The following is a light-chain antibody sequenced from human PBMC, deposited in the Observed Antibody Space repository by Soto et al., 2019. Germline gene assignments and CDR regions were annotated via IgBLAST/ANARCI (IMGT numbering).Light chain of an antibody. CDR3: QQRSNWPLLT. J-gene: IGKJ4*01. V-gene: IGKV3-11*01. Sequence: ETVLTQSPATLSLSPGERATLSCRASQSVRSYLAWYQQKLGQTPRLLIYDASNRATGIPARFSGSGSGTDFTLTISSLEPEDFAVYYCQQRSNWPLLTFGGGTKVEIK. CDR2: DAS. CDR1: QSVRSY.